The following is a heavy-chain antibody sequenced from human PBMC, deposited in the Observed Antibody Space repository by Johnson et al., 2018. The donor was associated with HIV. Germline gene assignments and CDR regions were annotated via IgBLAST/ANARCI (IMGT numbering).Heavy chain of an antibody. CDR3: ARGSGVGSFDI. CDR2: ISSSGSTI. D-gene: IGHD7-27*01. J-gene: IGHJ3*02. CDR1: GFTFSDYY. Sequence: QVQLVESGGGLVKPGGSLRLSCSASGFTFSDYYITWIRQAPGKGLEWISYISSSGSTIYYADFVKGRFTSSRDNSKNSLYLQMSSLRVEDTAVYYCARGSGVGSFDIWGHGTMVTVSS. V-gene: IGHV3-11*04.